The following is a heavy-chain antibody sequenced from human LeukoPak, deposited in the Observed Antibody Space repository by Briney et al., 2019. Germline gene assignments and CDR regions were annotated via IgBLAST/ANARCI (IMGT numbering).Heavy chain of an antibody. Sequence: GESLKISCKGSGYSFTSYWISWVRQMPGKGLEWMGKIDPSDSYTNYSPSFQGHVTFSGDKSISTVYLQWSSLKASDTAMYYCARQPSGYAAPDYWGQGTLVTVSS. D-gene: IGHD5-12*01. J-gene: IGHJ4*02. CDR1: GYSFTSYW. V-gene: IGHV5-10-1*01. CDR3: ARQPSGYAAPDY. CDR2: IDPSDSYT.